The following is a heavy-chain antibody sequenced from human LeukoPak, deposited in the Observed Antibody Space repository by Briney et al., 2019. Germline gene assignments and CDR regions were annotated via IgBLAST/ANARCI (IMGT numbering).Heavy chain of an antibody. CDR2: INPNSGGT. J-gene: IGHJ4*02. V-gene: IGHV1-2*02. CDR1: GYTFTGYY. Sequence: ASVKVSCKASGYTFTGYYMHWVRQAPGQGHEWMGWINPNSGGTNYAQKFQGRVTMTRDTSISTAYMELSRLRSDDTAVYYCARDRGDSYGYLHYWGQGTLVTVSS. CDR3: ARDRGDSYGYLHY. D-gene: IGHD5-18*01.